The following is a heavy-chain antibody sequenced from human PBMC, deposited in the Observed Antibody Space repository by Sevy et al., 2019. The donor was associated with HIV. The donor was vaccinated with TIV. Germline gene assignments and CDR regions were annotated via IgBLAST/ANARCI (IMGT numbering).Heavy chain of an antibody. CDR1: GFTFSSYG. Sequence: GGSLRLSCAASGFTFSSYGMHWVRQAPGKGLEWVAVISYDGSNKYYADSVKGRFTISRDKSKNTLYLQMNSLRAEDTAVYYCAKGRWLQFHYFDYWGQGTLVTVSS. J-gene: IGHJ4*02. V-gene: IGHV3-30*18. D-gene: IGHD5-12*01. CDR3: AKGRWLQFHYFDY. CDR2: ISYDGSNK.